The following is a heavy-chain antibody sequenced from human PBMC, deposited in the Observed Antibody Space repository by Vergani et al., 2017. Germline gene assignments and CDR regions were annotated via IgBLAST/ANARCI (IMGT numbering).Heavy chain of an antibody. CDR1: GGSISSDY. V-gene: IGHV4-59*01. J-gene: IGHJ3*02. Sequence: QVQLQESGPGLVKPSETLSLTCTVSGGSISSDYWSWIRQPPGKGLEWIWYIYYSGSTNYNHSLKSRVTISVDTSKNQFSLKLSSVTAADTAVYYCARNPYCGGDCYSDAFDIWGQGTMVTVSS. CDR3: ARNPYCGGDCYSDAFDI. D-gene: IGHD2-21*02. CDR2: IYYSGST.